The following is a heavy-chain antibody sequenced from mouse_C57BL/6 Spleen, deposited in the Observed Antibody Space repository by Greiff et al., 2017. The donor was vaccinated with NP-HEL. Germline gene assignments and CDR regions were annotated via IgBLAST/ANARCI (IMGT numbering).Heavy chain of an antibody. CDR1: GYTFTDYN. J-gene: IGHJ1*03. CDR2: INPNNGGT. Sequence: EVKLQESGPELVKPGASVKMSCKASGYTFTDYNMHWVKQSHGKSLEWIGYINPNNGGTSYNQKFKGKATLTVNKSSSTAYMELRSLTSEDSAVYYCAREERYHWYFDVWGTGTTVTVSS. V-gene: IGHV1-22*01. D-gene: IGHD1-1*01. CDR3: AREERYHWYFDV.